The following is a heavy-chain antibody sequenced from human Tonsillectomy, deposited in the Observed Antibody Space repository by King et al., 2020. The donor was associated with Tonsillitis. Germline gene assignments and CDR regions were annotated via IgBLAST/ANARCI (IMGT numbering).Heavy chain of an antibody. Sequence: LQLQESGPGLVKPSETLSLTCTVSGGSISSSSYYWGWIRQPPGKGLEWIGSIYYSGSTYYNPSLKSRVTISVDTYKNQFSLKLSSVTAADTAVYYCARHSRMREAAADYWGQGTLVTVSS. J-gene: IGHJ4*02. CDR3: ARHSRMREAAADY. D-gene: IGHD6-13*01. V-gene: IGHV4-39*01. CDR2: IYYSGST. CDR1: GGSISSSSYY.